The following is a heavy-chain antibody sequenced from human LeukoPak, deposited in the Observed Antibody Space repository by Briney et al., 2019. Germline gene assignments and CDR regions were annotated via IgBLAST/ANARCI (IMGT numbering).Heavy chain of an antibody. J-gene: IGHJ5*02. D-gene: IGHD3-10*01. Sequence: GGSLRLSCAASGFTFSSYSMNWVRQAPGKGLEWVSYISSSSSTIYYADSVKGRFTISRDNAKNSLYLQMNSLRAEDTAVYYCAREFDDGSGSWGQGTLVTVSS. CDR3: AREFDDGSGS. V-gene: IGHV3-48*01. CDR2: ISSSSSTI. CDR1: GFTFSSYS.